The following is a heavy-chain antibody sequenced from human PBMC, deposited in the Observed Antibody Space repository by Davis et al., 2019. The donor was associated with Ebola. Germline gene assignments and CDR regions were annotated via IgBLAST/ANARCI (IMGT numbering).Heavy chain of an antibody. CDR3: ARSSYQPDY. CDR2: INPDGSFT. Sequence: PGGSLRLSCAASGFTFSSYWMHWVRQAPGKGLVWVSRINPDGSFTDYADSVKGRFSISRDSTSNTLYLQMSGLRAEDTAVYYCARSSYQPDYWGQGTLVTVSS. CDR1: GFTFSSYW. V-gene: IGHV3-74*01. J-gene: IGHJ4*02. D-gene: IGHD2-2*01.